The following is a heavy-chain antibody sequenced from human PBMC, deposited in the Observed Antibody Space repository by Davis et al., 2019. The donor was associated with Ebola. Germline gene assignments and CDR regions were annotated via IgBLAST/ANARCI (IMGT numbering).Heavy chain of an antibody. CDR1: GGSFSGYY. D-gene: IGHD4-17*01. CDR3: ARKTTVTTPDYYYYYGMDV. CDR2: INHSGST. J-gene: IGHJ6*02. V-gene: IGHV4-34*01. Sequence: SETLSLTCAVYGGSFSGYYWSWIRQPPGKGLEWIGEINHSGSTNYNPSLKSRVTISVDTSKNQFSLKLSSVTAADTAVYYCARKTTVTTPDYYYYYGMDVWGQGTTVTVSS.